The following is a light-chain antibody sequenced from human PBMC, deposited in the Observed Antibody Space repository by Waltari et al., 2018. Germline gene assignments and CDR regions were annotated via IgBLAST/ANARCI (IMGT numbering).Light chain of an antibody. CDR1: QRLGNF. CDR3: QQYSNWPPT. Sequence: ESVLTQSAATLSLSPGERASLSCRASQRLGNFLAWYQQKPGQAPRLLVYEASKRATGVPVRFSGRGSGTDFTLTISNLEPEDFAVYVCQQYSNWPPTFGGGTTVEIK. CDR2: EAS. J-gene: IGKJ4*01. V-gene: IGKV3-11*01.